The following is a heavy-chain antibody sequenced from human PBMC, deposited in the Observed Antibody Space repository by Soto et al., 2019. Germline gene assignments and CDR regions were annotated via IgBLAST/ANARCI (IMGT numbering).Heavy chain of an antibody. Sequence: QVQLVESGGGVVQPGRSLRLSCAASGFTFSSYGMHWVRQAPGKGLEWVAIIWYDGSNKYYADSVKGRFTSSRDNSKNTLYLQMNGLRAEDTAVYYCAKDRMVRAFDVWGQGTMVTVSS. CDR3: AKDRMVRAFDV. CDR1: GFTFSSYG. D-gene: IGHD5-18*01. J-gene: IGHJ3*01. CDR2: IWYDGSNK. V-gene: IGHV3-33*06.